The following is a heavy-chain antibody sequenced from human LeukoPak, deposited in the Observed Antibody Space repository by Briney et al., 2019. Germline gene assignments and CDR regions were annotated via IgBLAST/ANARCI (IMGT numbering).Heavy chain of an antibody. D-gene: IGHD3-10*02. CDR2: ISSSGSTI. CDR1: GFTFSSYE. Sequence: PGGSLRLSCAASGFTFSSYEMNWVRQAPGKGLEWVPYISSSGSTIYYADSVKGRFTISRDNAKNSLYLQMNSLRAEDTAVYYCAELGITMIGGVWGKGTTVTTSS. J-gene: IGHJ6*04. CDR3: AELGITMIGGV. V-gene: IGHV3-48*03.